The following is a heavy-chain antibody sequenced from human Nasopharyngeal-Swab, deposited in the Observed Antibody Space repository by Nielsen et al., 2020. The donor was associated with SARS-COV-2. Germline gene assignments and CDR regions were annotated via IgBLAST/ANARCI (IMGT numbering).Heavy chain of an antibody. CDR3: ARGQYTHQNYYYYGMDV. CDR2: ISYDGSNK. V-gene: IGHV3-30*03. D-gene: IGHD2-2*02. J-gene: IGHJ6*02. CDR1: GFTFSSYG. Sequence: GESLKISCAASGFTFSSYGMHWVRQAPGKGLEWVAVISYDGSNKYYADSVKGRFTISRDNSKNTLYLQMNSLRAEDTAVYYCARGQYTHQNYYYYGMDVWGQGTTVTVPS.